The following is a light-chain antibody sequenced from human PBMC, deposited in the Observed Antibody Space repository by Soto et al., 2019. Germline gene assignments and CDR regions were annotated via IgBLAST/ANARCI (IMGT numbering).Light chain of an antibody. CDR3: QSYDSSLSGSEGVV. V-gene: IGLV1-40*01. CDR1: SSNIGAGYD. CDR2: GNS. Sequence: QTVVTQPPSVSGAPGQRVTISCTGSSSNIGAGYDVHWYQQLPGTAPKLLIYGNSNRPSGVPDRFSGSKSGTSASLAITGLQAEDEADYYCQSYDSSLSGSEGVVFGGGTQLTVL. J-gene: IGLJ2*01.